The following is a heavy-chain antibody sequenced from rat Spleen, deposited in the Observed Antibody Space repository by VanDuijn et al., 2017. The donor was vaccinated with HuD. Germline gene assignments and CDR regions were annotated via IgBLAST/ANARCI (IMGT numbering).Heavy chain of an antibody. Sequence: QVQLKESGPGLVQPSQTLSLTCTVSGFSLINYGVVWIRQPPGKGLEWMGVIWGNGNTNYNSALKSRPSINRDTSKTQVYLKMNSLQTEDTATYYCARYEEYYDGTYYFHWFVYWGQGTLVTVSS. D-gene: IGHD1-12*02. J-gene: IGHJ3*01. V-gene: IGHV2-13*01. CDR3: ARYEEYYDGTYYFHWFVY. CDR1: GFSLINYG. CDR2: IWGNGNT.